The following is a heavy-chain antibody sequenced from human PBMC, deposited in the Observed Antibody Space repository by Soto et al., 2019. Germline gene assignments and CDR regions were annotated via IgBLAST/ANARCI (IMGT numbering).Heavy chain of an antibody. J-gene: IGHJ6*02. D-gene: IGHD3-22*01. Sequence: KVSCKASGGTFSSYAISWVRQAPGQGLEWMGGIIPIFGTANYAQKFQGRVTITADESTSTAYMELSSLRSEDTAVYYCATYYYDSSGYYYELGYYYYGMDVWGQGTTVTVSS. CDR1: GGTFSSYA. CDR3: ATYYYDSSGYYYELGYYYYGMDV. V-gene: IGHV1-69*01. CDR2: IIPIFGTA.